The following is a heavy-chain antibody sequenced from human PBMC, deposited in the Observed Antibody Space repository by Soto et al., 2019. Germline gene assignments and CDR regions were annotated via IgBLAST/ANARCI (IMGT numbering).Heavy chain of an antibody. V-gene: IGHV1-58*01. CDR1: GFTFTDSA. J-gene: IGHJ6*02. D-gene: IGHD3-10*01. CDR2: IVVGSNNT. Sequence: QMQLVQSGPEVKKPGTSVKVSCKASGFTFTDSALPWVRQARGQRRECIGWIVVGSNNTNYAQTLHERDTITRDMSASTGYMEVSSLRSDGTAVYYCATETPSGGMDVRGQGTTVTVSS. CDR3: ATETPSGGMDV.